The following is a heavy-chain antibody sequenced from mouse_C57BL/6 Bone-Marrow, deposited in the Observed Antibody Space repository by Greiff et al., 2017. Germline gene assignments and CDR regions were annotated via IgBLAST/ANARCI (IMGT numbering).Heavy chain of an antibody. Sequence: LVEPGASVKISCKASGYAFSSSWMNWVKQRPGKGLEWIGRIYPGDGDTNYNGKFKGKATLTADKSSSTAYMQLSSLTSEDSAVYFCARGYFDVWGTGTTVTVSS. J-gene: IGHJ1*03. CDR2: IYPGDGDT. CDR3: ARGYFDV. CDR1: GYAFSSSW. V-gene: IGHV1-82*01.